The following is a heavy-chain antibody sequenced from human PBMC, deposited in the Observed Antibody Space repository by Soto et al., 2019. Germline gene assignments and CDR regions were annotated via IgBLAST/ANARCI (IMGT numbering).Heavy chain of an antibody. Sequence: SLRLSCAASGFTFSSYAMHWVRQAPGKGLEWVAVISYDGSNKYYADSVKGRFTISRDNSKNTLYLQMNSLRAEDTAVYYCARVGIVVVTAIYYGMDVWGQGTTVTVSS. CDR3: ARVGIVVVTAIYYGMDV. J-gene: IGHJ6*02. CDR2: ISYDGSNK. V-gene: IGHV3-30-3*01. D-gene: IGHD2-21*02. CDR1: GFTFSSYA.